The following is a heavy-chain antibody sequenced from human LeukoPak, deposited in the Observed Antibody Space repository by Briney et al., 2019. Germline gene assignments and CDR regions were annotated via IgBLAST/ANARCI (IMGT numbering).Heavy chain of an antibody. J-gene: IGHJ6*03. CDR1: GGSISSSSYY. CDR3: ARTVDYYYYYMDV. V-gene: IGHV4-39*01. Sequence: PSEALSLTCTVSGGSISSSSYYWGWIRQPPGKGLEWIGSIYYNGKTYYNPSLKSRITIPVDTSKNQFSLKVSSVTAADTAVYYCARTVDYYYYYMDVWGKGTTVTVSS. D-gene: IGHD4-23*01. CDR2: IYYNGKT.